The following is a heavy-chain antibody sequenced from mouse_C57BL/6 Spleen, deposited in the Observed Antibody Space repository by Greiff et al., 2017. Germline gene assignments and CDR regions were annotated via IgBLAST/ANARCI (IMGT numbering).Heavy chain of an antibody. D-gene: IGHD1-1*01. Sequence: QVQLQQPGAELVRPGSSVKLSCKASGYTFTSYWMHWVKQRPIQGLEWIGNIDPSDSETHYNQKFKDKATLTVDKSSSTAYMQLISLTSEDSAVYSCAREVNLLPLDYWGQGTTLTVSS. CDR3: AREVNLLPLDY. CDR2: IDPSDSET. J-gene: IGHJ2*01. CDR1: GYTFTSYW. V-gene: IGHV1-52*01.